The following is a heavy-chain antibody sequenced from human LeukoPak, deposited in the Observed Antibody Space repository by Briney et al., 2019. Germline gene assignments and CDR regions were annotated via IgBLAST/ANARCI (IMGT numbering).Heavy chain of an antibody. D-gene: IGHD1-26*01. V-gene: IGHV1-69*13. CDR3: ALGSSGGNEDWFDP. CDR1: GGTFSSYA. CDR2: IIPIFGTA. J-gene: IGHJ5*02. Sequence: SVKVSCKTSGGTFSSYAISWVRQAPGQGLEWMGGIIPIFGTANYAQKFQGRVTITADESTSTAYMELSSLRSEDTAVYYCALGSSGGNEDWFDPWGQGTLVIVSS.